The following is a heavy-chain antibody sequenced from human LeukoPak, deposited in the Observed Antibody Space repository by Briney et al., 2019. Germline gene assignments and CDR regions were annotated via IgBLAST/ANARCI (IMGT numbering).Heavy chain of an antibody. CDR1: GDSISSYY. CDR3: ARLLPPSGSYSYYYYYMDV. D-gene: IGHD1-26*01. V-gene: IGHV4-4*09. Sequence: SETLSLTCTVSGDSISSYYWSWLRQPPGKGLEWIGYIYTSGGTNYIPSLKGRVTISIDTSKNQFSLKLTSVTAADTAVYYCARLLPPSGSYSYYYYYMDVWGKGTTVTVSS. CDR2: IYTSGGT. J-gene: IGHJ6*03.